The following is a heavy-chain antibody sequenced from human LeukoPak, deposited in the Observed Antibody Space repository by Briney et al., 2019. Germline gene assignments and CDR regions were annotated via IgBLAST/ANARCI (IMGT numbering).Heavy chain of an antibody. V-gene: IGHV3-15*01. D-gene: IGHD6-19*01. CDR2: IKSKTDGGTT. CDR3: TSTRRQWLVHYYYYYGMDV. J-gene: IGHJ6*04. Sequence: GGSLRLSCAASGFTFSNAWMSWVRQAPGRGRGWVGRIKSKTDGGTTDYAAPVKGRFTISRDDSKNTLYLQMNSLKTEDTAVYHCTSTRRQWLVHYYYYYGMDVWGKGTTVTVSS. CDR1: GFTFSNAW.